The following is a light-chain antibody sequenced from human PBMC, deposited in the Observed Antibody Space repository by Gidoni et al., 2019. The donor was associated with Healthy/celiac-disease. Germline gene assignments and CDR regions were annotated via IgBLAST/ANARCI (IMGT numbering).Light chain of an antibody. CDR2: AAS. CDR3: QQSYSTPWK. CDR1: QSISSY. J-gene: IGKJ1*01. V-gene: IGKV1-39*01. Sequence: DIQMTQSPSSLSASVGDRVTITCRASQSISSYVNWYQQKPGKAPKLRIYAASSLQSGVPSRFSGSGSGTDFTLTISSLQPEDFATYYCQQSYSTPWKFGQGTKVEIK.